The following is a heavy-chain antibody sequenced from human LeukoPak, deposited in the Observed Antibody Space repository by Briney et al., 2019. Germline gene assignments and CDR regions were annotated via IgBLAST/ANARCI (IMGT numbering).Heavy chain of an antibody. CDR1: GFTFSSYG. CDR3: AKGRAGRVRGICDY. V-gene: IGHV3-30*02. J-gene: IGHJ4*02. D-gene: IGHD3-10*01. Sequence: PGGSLRLSCAASGFTFSSYGMHWVRRAPGKGLEWVAFIRYDGSIRYYADSVKGRFTFSRDNSKNTLYLRMDSLRAEDTAVYFCAKGRAGRVRGICDYWGQGTLVTVSS. CDR2: IRYDGSIR.